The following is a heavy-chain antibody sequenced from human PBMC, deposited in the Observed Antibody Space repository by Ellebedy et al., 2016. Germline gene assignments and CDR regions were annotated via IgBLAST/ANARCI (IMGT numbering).Heavy chain of an antibody. CDR1: GYTFTSYY. J-gene: IGHJ5*02. CDR3: ARPSANLLWFGELPKNNWFDP. Sequence: ASVKVSXXASGYTFTSYYMHWVRQAPGQGLEWMGWINPNSGGTNYAQKFQGRVTMTRDTSISTAYMELSRLRSDDTAVYYCARPSANLLWFGELPKNNWFDPWGQGTLVTVSS. V-gene: IGHV1-2*02. CDR2: INPNSGGT. D-gene: IGHD3-10*01.